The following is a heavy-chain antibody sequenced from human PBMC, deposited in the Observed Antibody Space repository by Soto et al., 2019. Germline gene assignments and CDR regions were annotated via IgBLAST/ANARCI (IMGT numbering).Heavy chain of an antibody. J-gene: IGHJ4*02. Sequence: ASVKVSCKASGYTFTSYGISWVRQAPGQGLEWMGRIIPILGIANYAQKFQGRVTITADESTSTAYMELSSLRSEDTAVYYCARAPVDTATFTSGFDYWGQGTLVTVSS. CDR1: GYTFTSYG. D-gene: IGHD5-18*01. V-gene: IGHV1-69*04. CDR2: IIPILGIA. CDR3: ARAPVDTATFTSGFDY.